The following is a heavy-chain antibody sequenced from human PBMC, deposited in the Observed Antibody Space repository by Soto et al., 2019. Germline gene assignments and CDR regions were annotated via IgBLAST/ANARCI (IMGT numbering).Heavy chain of an antibody. CDR3: ARDGWGSNWYFEI. Sequence: PWWSLRLSCLAPVVTFKDHGMHWWRQTPGKGLEWVAVISYDGKQTYYADSVKGRFTISKDKSKRTLYLQMDSLRVDDTAVYYCARDGWGSNWYFEIWGRGTLVTVSS. D-gene: IGHD3-16*01. V-gene: IGHV3-30*03. CDR2: ISYDGKQT. J-gene: IGHJ2*01. CDR1: VVTFKDHG.